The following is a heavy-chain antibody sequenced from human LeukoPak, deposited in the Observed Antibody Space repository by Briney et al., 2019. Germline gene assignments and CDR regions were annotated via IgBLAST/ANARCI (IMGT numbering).Heavy chain of an antibody. D-gene: IGHD3-9*01. V-gene: IGHV3-23*01. Sequence: AGGSLRLSCAASGFTFSSYAMTWVRQAPGRGLEWVAVISGSGTSTYHADSVKGRFTVSRDNSKNTLYLQMNSLRAEDTAVYYCAKAEHYDILTGYSHFDCWGQGTLVTVSS. CDR1: GFTFSSYA. CDR3: AKAEHYDILTGYSHFDC. CDR2: ISGSGTST. J-gene: IGHJ4*02.